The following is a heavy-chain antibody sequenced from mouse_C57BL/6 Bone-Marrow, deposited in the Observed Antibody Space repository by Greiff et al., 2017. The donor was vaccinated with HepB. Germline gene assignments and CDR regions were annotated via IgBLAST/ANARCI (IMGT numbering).Heavy chain of an antibody. CDR3: TRDSYLYWYFDV. CDR2: IYPGNSDT. CDR1: GYTFTSYW. J-gene: IGHJ1*03. V-gene: IGHV1-5*01. Sequence: VQLQQSGTVLARPGASVKMSCKTSGYTFTSYWMHWVKQRPGQGLEWIGAIYPGNSDTSYNQKFKGKAKLTAGTSASTAYMELSSLTNEYSAVYYCTRDSYLYWYFDVWGTGTTVTVSS. D-gene: IGHD5-5*01.